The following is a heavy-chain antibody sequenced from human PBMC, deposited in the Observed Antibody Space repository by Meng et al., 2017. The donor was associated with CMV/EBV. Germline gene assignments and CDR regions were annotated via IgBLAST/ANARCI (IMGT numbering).Heavy chain of an antibody. D-gene: IGHD6-19*01. CDR2: IRYDGSNK. J-gene: IGHJ4*02. V-gene: IGHV3-30*02. CDR1: GFTFSSYG. CDR3: ARVSASSGCYGY. Sequence: GESLKISCAASGFTFSSYGMHWVRQAPGKGLEWVAFIRYDGSNKYYADSVKGRFTISRDNSKNTLYLQMNSLRAEDTAVYYCARVSASSGCYGYWGQGTLVTVSS.